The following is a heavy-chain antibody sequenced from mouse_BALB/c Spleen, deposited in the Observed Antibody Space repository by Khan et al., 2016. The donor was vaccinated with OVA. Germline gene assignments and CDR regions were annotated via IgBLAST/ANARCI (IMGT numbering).Heavy chain of an antibody. CDR2: IRYDGDY. D-gene: IGHD3-1*01. V-gene: IGHV3-6*02. J-gene: IGHJ3*01. CDR1: GYSITSGYF. CDR3: ARGGTSGPAWFTS. Sequence: EVELVESGPGLVKPSQSLSLTCSITGYSITSGYFWNWIRQFPGNKLEWMGYIRYDGDYNYNPSLKNRISIIRDTSKNQFFLRLNSVTPEDTATDYCARGGTSGPAWFTSWGQGTLLTVSA.